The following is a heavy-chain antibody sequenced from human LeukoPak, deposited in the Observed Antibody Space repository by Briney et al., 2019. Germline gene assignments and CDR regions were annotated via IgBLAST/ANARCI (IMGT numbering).Heavy chain of an antibody. D-gene: IGHD6-6*01. CDR1: VASTSNDIYC. Sequence: PSETLSLTCTVSVASTSNDIYCWSWIRHPPGKWREWIVTDYYTGGNNSNPSLSGRVTISVDTSKNQFSLKVTSVAAAETAVYFCARVGEYSKWGTQWFDPWGRGTLVTVSS. J-gene: IGHJ5*02. CDR2: DYYTGGN. CDR3: ARVGEYSKWGTQWFDP. V-gene: IGHV4-39*07.